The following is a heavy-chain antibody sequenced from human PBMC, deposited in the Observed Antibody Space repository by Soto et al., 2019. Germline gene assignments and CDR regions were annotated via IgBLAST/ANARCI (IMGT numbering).Heavy chain of an antibody. CDR2: ISGSGGST. J-gene: IGHJ4*02. V-gene: IGHV3-23*01. CDR1: GFTFSSYA. D-gene: IGHD3-9*01. Sequence: EVQQLESGGGLVQPGGSLRLSCAASGFTFSSYAMSWVRQAPGKGLEWVSAISGSGGSTFYADSVKGRFTISRDNSKNTLYLQMNSLRAEDTAVYYCAKDFYDILTGYPSDYWGQGTLVTVSS. CDR3: AKDFYDILTGYPSDY.